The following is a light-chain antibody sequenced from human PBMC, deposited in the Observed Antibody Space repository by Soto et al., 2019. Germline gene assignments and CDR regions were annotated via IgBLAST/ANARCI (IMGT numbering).Light chain of an antibody. V-gene: IGLV2-14*03. J-gene: IGLJ2*01. CDR3: SSYTRIGTLVV. CDR2: DVT. Sequence: QSALTQPASVSGSPGQSITISCTGTSSDVGGYNYVSWYQHHPGKAPKLMIYDVTNWPSGVSNRFSGSRSGNTASLTISGLQAEDEADYYCSSYTRIGTLVVFGGGTKLTVL. CDR1: SSDVGGYNY.